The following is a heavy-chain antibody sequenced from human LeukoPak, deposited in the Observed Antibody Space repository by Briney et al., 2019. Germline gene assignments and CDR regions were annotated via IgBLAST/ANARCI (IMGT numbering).Heavy chain of an antibody. J-gene: IGHJ1*01. D-gene: IGHD3-22*01. CDR1: GYTFTSYG. V-gene: IGHV1-18*01. Sequence: GASVKVSCKASGYTFTSYGISWVRQAPGQGLEWMGWISAYKGNTNYAQKLQGRVTMTTDTSTSTAYMELSSLRSEDTAVYSCARDGPTYYYDSSGYYGDFQHWGQGTLVTVSS. CDR3: ARDGPTYYYDSSGYYGDFQH. CDR2: ISAYKGNT.